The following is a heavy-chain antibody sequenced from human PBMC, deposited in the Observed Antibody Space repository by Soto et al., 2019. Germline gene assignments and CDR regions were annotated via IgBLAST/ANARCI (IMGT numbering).Heavy chain of an antibody. CDR1: GGSFSGYD. Sequence: SETLSLTCAVDGGSFSGYDWSWIRQPPGKGLEWIGRINHSGSTYYNPSLKSRVTISVDTSKNQFSLKLSSVTAADTAVYYCARHGMDYYDSSGYYYSPYYFDYWGQGTLVTVSS. CDR3: ARHGMDYYDSSGYYYSPYYFDY. D-gene: IGHD3-22*01. J-gene: IGHJ4*02. V-gene: IGHV4-34*01. CDR2: INHSGST.